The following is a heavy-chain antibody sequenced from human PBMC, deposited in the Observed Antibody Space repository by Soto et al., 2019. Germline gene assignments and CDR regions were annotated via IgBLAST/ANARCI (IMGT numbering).Heavy chain of an antibody. CDR1: GYSFTSYW. D-gene: IGHD4-4*01. Sequence: GESLKISCTGSGYSFTSYWISWVRQMPGKGLEWMGRIDPSDSYTNYSPSFQGHVTISADKSITTACLQWSSLKASDTAMYYCARHRPTTIVFDYWGQGTLVTV. V-gene: IGHV5-10-1*01. J-gene: IGHJ4*02. CDR2: IDPSDSYT. CDR3: ARHRPTTIVFDY.